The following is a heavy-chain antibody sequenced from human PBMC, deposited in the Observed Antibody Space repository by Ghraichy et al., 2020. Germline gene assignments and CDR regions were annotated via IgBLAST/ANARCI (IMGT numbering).Heavy chain of an antibody. CDR3: ARGLVTDYGDSYYYYGMDV. J-gene: IGHJ6*02. CDR2: INHSGST. D-gene: IGHD4-17*01. CDR1: GGSFSGYY. V-gene: IGHV4-34*01. Sequence: SETLSLTCAVYGGSFSGYYWSWIRQPPGKGLEWIGEINHSGSTNYNPSLKSRVTISVDTSKNQFSLKLSSVTAADTAVYYCARGLVTDYGDSYYYYGMDVWGQGTTVTVSS.